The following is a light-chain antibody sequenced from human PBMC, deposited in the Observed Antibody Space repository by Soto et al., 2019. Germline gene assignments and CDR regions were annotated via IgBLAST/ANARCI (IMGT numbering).Light chain of an antibody. CDR1: SGHNTYA. Sequence: QPVLTQSPSAYASLGASVKLTCTLSSGHNTYALAWHQQQPEKGPRYLMKVNSDGSHIKGDGIPDRFSGSRSGAERYLAISILQSEDEADYYCQTWDTGIVVFGGGTQLTVL. CDR2: VNSDGSH. CDR3: QTWDTGIVV. V-gene: IGLV4-69*01. J-gene: IGLJ2*01.